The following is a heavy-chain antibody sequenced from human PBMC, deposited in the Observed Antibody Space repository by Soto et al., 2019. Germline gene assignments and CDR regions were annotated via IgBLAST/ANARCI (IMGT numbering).Heavy chain of an antibody. D-gene: IGHD2-2*01. CDR2: ISGTGVPT. V-gene: IGHV3-23*01. CDR3: AKSFCSSSSCVLLLVDP. CDR1: GFDFSSYA. J-gene: IGHJ5*02. Sequence: EVQLLESGGGLVHPGGSLRLSCAASGFDFSSYAMSWVRQAPGKGLECISLISGTGVPTFYAESVKGRFSVSRDNSKDTRFLEMNNLGVEETAMYFCAKSFCSSSSCVLLLVDPWGPGTLVTVSS.